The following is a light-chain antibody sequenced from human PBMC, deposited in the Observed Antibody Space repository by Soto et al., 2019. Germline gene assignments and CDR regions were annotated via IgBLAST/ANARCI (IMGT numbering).Light chain of an antibody. CDR1: QDISKY. Sequence: DIQMTQSPSSLSASVGDRITITCQASQDISKYLIWYQQTPGKAPKFLIYEASNLERGVPSRFSGSGSGTDFTFTINSLQPEDIATYYCQQYHSLPFTSGPGTKLDIK. CDR2: EAS. V-gene: IGKV1-33*01. CDR3: QQYHSLPFT. J-gene: IGKJ3*01.